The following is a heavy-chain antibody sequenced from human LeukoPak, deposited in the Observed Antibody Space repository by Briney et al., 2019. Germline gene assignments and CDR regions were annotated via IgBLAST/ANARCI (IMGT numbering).Heavy chain of an antibody. CDR1: GFTFSSYA. CDR3: AKSIAAAETPYYFDY. CDR2: ISYDGSNK. J-gene: IGHJ4*02. D-gene: IGHD6-13*01. V-gene: IGHV3-30*04. Sequence: GGPLRLSCAASGFTFSSYAMHWVRQAPGKGLEWVAVISYDGSNKYYADSVKGRFTISRDNSKNTLYLQMNSLRAEDTAVYYCAKSIAAAETPYYFDYWGQGTLVTVSS.